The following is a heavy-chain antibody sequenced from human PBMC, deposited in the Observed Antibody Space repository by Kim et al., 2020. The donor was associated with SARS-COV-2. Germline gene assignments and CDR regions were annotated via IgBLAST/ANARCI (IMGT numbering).Heavy chain of an antibody. CDR1: GYTFTNYG. CDR2: ISAYNHNT. Sequence: ASVKVSCKTSGYTFTNYGISWVRQAPGQGLEWMGWISAYNHNTNYAEKFQGRVTMTTDTPTTTAYMELRSLRSDDTAVYYCARVGLGQCLSPDFDYWGQGTLVTVSS. V-gene: IGHV1-18*01. CDR3: ARVGLGQCLSPDFDY. D-gene: IGHD3-16*01. J-gene: IGHJ4*02.